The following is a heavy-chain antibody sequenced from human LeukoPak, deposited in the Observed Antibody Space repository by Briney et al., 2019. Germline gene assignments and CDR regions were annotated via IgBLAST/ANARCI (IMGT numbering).Heavy chain of an antibody. CDR3: VRGPSDSSLPGP. CDR1: GFTFSSYA. V-gene: IGHV3-48*04. J-gene: IGHJ5*02. CDR2: IGDRGTPI. Sequence: GGSLRLSCAASGFTFSSYAMSWVRQTPGKGLECVSFIGDRGTPIYYGDSVKGRFTISRDNAKNSLYLQMNSLRVDDTAVYYCVRGPSDSSLPGPWGQGTLVTVSS. D-gene: IGHD2-15*01.